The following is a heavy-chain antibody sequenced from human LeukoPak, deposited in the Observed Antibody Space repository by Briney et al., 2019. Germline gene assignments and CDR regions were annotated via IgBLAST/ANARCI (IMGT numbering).Heavy chain of an antibody. D-gene: IGHD3-10*01. V-gene: IGHV4-4*09. CDR2: LSTTGST. J-gene: IGHJ5*02. CDR1: GGSISSYY. CDR3: ARMPYGSGSYYNSGWFDP. Sequence: SETLSLTCTVSGGSISSYYWSWIRQPPGQGLEWIGYLSTTGSTNYNPSLKSRVAISVDTSKNQFSLKLSSVTAADTAVYYCARMPYGSGSYYNSGWFDPWGQGTLVTVSS.